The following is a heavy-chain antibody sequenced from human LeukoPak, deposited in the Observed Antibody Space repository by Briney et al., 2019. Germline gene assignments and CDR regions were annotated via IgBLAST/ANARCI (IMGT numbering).Heavy chain of an antibody. CDR3: AHYGSGSYYPYYFDY. J-gene: IGHJ4*02. D-gene: IGHD3-10*01. CDR2: IYYSGST. Sequence: SETLSLTCTVSGGSISSYYWSWIRQPPGKGLEWIGYIYYSGSTNYNPSLKSRVTISVDTSKNQFSLKLSSVTAADTAVYYCAHYGSGSYYPYYFDYWGQGTLVTVSS. V-gene: IGHV4-59*08. CDR1: GGSISSYY.